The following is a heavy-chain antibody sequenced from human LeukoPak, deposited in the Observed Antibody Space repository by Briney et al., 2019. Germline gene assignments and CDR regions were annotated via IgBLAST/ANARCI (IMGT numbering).Heavy chain of an antibody. Sequence: GGFLRLSCAASGFSVSNNYMNWVRQAPGKGLEWVSTFSNTADTAFYADSVKGRFTISRDDSKNTLYLQMNSLRAEDTAVYHCARAGGNSGSGRAFDIWGQGTVVIVSS. V-gene: IGHV3-23*01. J-gene: IGHJ3*02. CDR2: FSNTADTA. D-gene: IGHD1-26*01. CDR1: GFSVSNNY. CDR3: ARAGGNSGSGRAFDI.